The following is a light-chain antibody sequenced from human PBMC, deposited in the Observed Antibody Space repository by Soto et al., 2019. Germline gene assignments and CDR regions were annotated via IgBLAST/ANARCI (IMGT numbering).Light chain of an antibody. CDR3: QQYNNWPVT. J-gene: IGKJ1*01. V-gene: IGKV3-15*01. Sequence: EIVMTQSPATLSVSPGERATLSCRASQSVSSNLAWYQQKPGQAPRLLIYGASTRATGIPARFSGGGSGTEFTLTISSVQSEDFAVYYCQQYNNWPVTFGQGTKVEIK. CDR2: GAS. CDR1: QSVSSN.